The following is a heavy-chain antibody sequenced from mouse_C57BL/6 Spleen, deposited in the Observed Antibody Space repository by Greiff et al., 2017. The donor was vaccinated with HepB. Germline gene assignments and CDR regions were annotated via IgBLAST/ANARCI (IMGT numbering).Heavy chain of an antibody. CDR1: GYAFSSSW. CDR2: IYPGDGDT. CDR3: ARTILRQRYFDV. J-gene: IGHJ1*03. V-gene: IGHV1-82*01. Sequence: VQLQQSGPELVKPGASVKISCKASGYAFSSSWMNWVKQRPGKGLEWIGRIYPGDGDTNYNGKFKGKATLTADKSSSTAYMQLSSLTSEDSAVYFCARTILRQRYFDVWGTGTTVTVAS. D-gene: IGHD1-2*01.